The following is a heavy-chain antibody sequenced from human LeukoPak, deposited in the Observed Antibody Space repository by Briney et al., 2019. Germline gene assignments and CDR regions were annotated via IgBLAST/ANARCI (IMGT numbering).Heavy chain of an antibody. D-gene: IGHD4-17*01. CDR3: AKDPNGDYIGTFDI. CDR2: INTDGSSA. CDR1: GFTFSSYW. Sequence: GGSLRLSCAASGFTFSSYWMHWVRQAPGKGLVWVSRINTDGSSASYADAVKGRFTISRDNSKNTLYLQMNSLRAEDTAVYYCAKDPNGDYIGTFDIWGQGTKVTVSS. V-gene: IGHV3-74*01. J-gene: IGHJ3*02.